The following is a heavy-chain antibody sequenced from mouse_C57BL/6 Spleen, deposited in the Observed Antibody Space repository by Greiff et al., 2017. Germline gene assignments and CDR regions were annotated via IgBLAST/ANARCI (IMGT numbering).Heavy chain of an antibody. V-gene: IGHV1-52*01. J-gene: IGHJ4*01. CDR3: AGGYPGWYAMDY. Sequence: QVQLQQSGAELVRPGSSVKLSCKASGYTFTSYWMHWVKQRPIQGLEWIGNIDPSDSETHYNQKFKDKATLTVDKSSSTAYMQLSSLTSEDSAVYYCAGGYPGWYAMDYWGQGTSVTVSS. D-gene: IGHD3-1*01. CDR2: IDPSDSET. CDR1: GYTFTSYW.